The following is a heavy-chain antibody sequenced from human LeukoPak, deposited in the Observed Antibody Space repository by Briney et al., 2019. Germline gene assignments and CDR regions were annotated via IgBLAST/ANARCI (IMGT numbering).Heavy chain of an antibody. CDR1: GFTFSSYW. Sequence: GGSLRLSCVASGFTFSSYWMSWVRQAPGKGLEWVANIKQDGSEKFYVDSVKGRFTISRDNARNSLYLQMNSLRADDTALYYCTKGDGGWYPIDYWGQGTLVIVSS. J-gene: IGHJ4*02. V-gene: IGHV3-7*03. CDR3: TKGDGGWYPIDY. CDR2: IKQDGSEK. D-gene: IGHD6-19*01.